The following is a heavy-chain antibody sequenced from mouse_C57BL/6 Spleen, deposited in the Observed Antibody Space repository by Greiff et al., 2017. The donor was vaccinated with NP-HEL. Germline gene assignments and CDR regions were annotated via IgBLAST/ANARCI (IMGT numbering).Heavy chain of an antibody. CDR3: ARMGYYGSSYKNLYYFDY. CDR2: IYPGSGST. CDR1: GYTFTSYW. V-gene: IGHV1-55*01. J-gene: IGHJ2*01. Sequence: VQLQQSGAELVKPGASVKMSCKASGYTFTSYWITWVKQRPGQGLEWIGDIYPGSGSTNYNEKFKSKATLTVDTSSSTAYMQLSSLTSEDSAVYYCARMGYYGSSYKNLYYFDYWGQGTTLTVSS. D-gene: IGHD1-1*01.